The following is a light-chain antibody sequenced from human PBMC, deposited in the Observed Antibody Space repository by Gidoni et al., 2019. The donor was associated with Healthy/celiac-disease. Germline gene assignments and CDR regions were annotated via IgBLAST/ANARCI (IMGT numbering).Light chain of an antibody. CDR2: DAS. V-gene: IGKV3-11*01. CDR3: QQRSNWPG. J-gene: IGKJ5*01. Sequence: EIVLTQSPATLSLSPGERATLSCRANQSVNSYLAWYQQKPGQAPRLLMYDASNRAPGIPARFSGSGSGTDFTLTISSLEPEDFAVYYCQQRSNWPGFGQGTRLEIK. CDR1: QSVNSY.